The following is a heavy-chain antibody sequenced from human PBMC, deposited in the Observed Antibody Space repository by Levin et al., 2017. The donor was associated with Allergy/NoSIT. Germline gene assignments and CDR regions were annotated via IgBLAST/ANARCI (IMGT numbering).Heavy chain of an antibody. CDR2: IRSKGRGGTT. D-gene: IGHD6-13*01. CDR1: GFTFGDYA. J-gene: IGHJ6*03. V-gene: IGHV3-49*03. Sequence: GGSLRLSCTASGFTFGDYAMSWSRQAPGKGLEWVGFIRSKGRGGTTEYAASVKGRFTISRDDSKSIAYLQMNSLKSEDTAVYYCSSDRDSSWYYYNDYYYYYYMDVWGKGTTVTVSS. CDR3: SSDRDSSWYYYNDYYYYYYMDV.